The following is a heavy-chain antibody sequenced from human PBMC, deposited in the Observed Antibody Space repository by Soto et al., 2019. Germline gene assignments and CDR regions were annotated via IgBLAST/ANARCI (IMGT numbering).Heavy chain of an antibody. CDR3: ATGHTSSAGYGLDV. CDR1: GYTFTRYD. J-gene: IGHJ6*01. V-gene: IGHV1-8*01. CDR2: MNPNSGNT. Sequence: ASVKVSCKASGYTFTRYDINWVRQATGQGLEWMGWMNPNSGNTGYAQKFQGRVTMTRNTSISTAYMELSSLRSEDTAVYYCATGHTSSAGYGLDVWGQGATVNV.